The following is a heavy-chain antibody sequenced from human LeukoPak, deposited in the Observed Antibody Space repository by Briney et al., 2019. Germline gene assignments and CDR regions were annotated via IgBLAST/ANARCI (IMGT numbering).Heavy chain of an antibody. D-gene: IGHD4-17*01. V-gene: IGHV3-11*01. CDR2: ISSSGSTI. J-gene: IGHJ5*02. CDR3: ARDRYGDYRGWFDP. CDR1: GFTFSDYY. Sequence: PGGSPRLSCAASGFTFSDYYMSWIRQAPGKGLEWVSYISSSGSTIYYADSVKGRFTISRDNAKNSLYLQMNSLRAEDTAVYYCARDRYGDYRGWFDPWGQGTLVTVSS.